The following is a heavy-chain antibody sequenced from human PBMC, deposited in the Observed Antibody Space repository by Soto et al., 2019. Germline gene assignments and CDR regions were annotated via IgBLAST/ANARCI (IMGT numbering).Heavy chain of an antibody. V-gene: IGHV1-69*13. CDR1: GGTFGSYA. J-gene: IGHJ6*02. D-gene: IGHD5-12*01. CDR2: IIPIFGTA. CDR3: ARAQRWLQLGYYYYGMDV. Sequence: GASVKVSCKASGGTFGSYAISWVRQAPGQGLEWMGGIIPIFGTANYAQKFQGRVTITADESTSTAYMELSSLRSEDTAVYYCARAQRWLQLGYYYYGMDVWGQGTTVTVSS.